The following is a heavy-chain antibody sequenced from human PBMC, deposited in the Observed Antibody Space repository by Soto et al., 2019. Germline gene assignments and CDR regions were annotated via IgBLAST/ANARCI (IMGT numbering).Heavy chain of an antibody. V-gene: IGHV4-34*01. D-gene: IGHD3-10*01. CDR1: GGSFSGYY. Sequence: PSETLSLTCAVHGGSFSGYYWSWIRQPPGKGLEWIGEINHSGSTNYNPSLKSRVTISVDTSKNQFSLKLSSVTAADTAVYYCARGRGFTMVRGVSNWFDPWGQGTLVTVSS. J-gene: IGHJ5*02. CDR3: ARGRGFTMVRGVSNWFDP. CDR2: INHSGST.